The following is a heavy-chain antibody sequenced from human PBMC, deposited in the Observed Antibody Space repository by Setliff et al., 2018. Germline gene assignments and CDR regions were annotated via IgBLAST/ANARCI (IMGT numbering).Heavy chain of an antibody. D-gene: IGHD3-16*02. Sequence: PSETLSLTCSVSGASITSYYWSWIRQPPGKGLEWIAYIHNNGRIKYNPALKSRVTISLDTSKNQFSLNLNSATAADTAVYYCARGQDSDYIWGSYRYTTGEDWYFDLWGRGTLVTVSS. J-gene: IGHJ2*01. V-gene: IGHV4-4*08. CDR1: GASITSYY. CDR3: ARGQDSDYIWGSYRYTTGEDWYFDL. CDR2: IHNNGRI.